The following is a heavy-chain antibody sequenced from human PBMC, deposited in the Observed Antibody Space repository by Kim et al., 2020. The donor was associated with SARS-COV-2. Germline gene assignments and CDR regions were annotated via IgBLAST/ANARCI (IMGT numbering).Heavy chain of an antibody. CDR1: GGSFSGYY. V-gene: IGHV4-34*01. J-gene: IGHJ4*02. D-gene: IGHD3-10*01. CDR2: INHSGST. CDR3: ARGQKLALPPLEGPLWFGESLDY. Sequence: SETLSLTCAVYGGSFSGYYWSWIRQPPGKGLEWIGEINHSGSTNYNPSLKSRVTISVDTSKNQFSLKLSSVTAADTAVYYCARGQKLALPPLEGPLWFGESLDYWGQGTLVTVSS.